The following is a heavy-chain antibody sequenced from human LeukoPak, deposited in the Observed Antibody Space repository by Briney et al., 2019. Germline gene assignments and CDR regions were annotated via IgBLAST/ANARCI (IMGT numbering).Heavy chain of an antibody. Sequence: GGSLRLSCAASGFTFSSYAMHWVRQAPGKGLEWVAVISYDGSNKYYADSVKGRFTISRDNSKNTLYLQMNSLRLEDTAVHYCARGGFYYDSSAYAWGQGTLVTVSS. CDR3: ARGGFYYDSSAYA. CDR1: GFTFSSYA. CDR2: ISYDGSNK. J-gene: IGHJ5*02. V-gene: IGHV3-30*04. D-gene: IGHD3-22*01.